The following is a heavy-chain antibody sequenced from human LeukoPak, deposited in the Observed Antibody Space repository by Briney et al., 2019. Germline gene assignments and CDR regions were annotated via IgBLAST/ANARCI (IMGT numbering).Heavy chain of an antibody. Sequence: ASVKVSCKASGYTFSSYRISWMRQAPGQGLEWMGWISDYNGDTNYAQKFQGRVTLTTDTSTRTAYMELSALKSDDTAVYFCARPLPYYYDSSGRYAFDVWGQGTMVTVSS. CDR2: ISDYNGDT. CDR1: GYTFSSYR. V-gene: IGHV1-18*01. CDR3: ARPLPYYYDSSGRYAFDV. J-gene: IGHJ3*01. D-gene: IGHD3-22*01.